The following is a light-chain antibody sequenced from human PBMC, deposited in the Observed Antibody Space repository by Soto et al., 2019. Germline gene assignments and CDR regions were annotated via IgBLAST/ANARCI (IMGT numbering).Light chain of an antibody. CDR1: QSVLHSSNNKNY. CDR3: QQYYSSPWT. Sequence: DIVMTQSPDSLAVSLGERATINCKSSQSVLHSSNNKNYLAWYQQKPGQPPKLLIYWASTRESGVPDRFSGSGSGTDFTLTISSLQAEDVAVYYCQQYYSSPWTFGQWTKVEIK. J-gene: IGKJ1*01. V-gene: IGKV4-1*01. CDR2: WAS.